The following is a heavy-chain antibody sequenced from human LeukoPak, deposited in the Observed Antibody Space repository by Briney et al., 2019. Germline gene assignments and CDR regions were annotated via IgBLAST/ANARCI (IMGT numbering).Heavy chain of an antibody. CDR2: IYYSGST. Sequence: PSETLSLTCTVSGGSISSYYWSWIRQPPGKGLEWIGYIYYSGSTNYNPSLKSRVTISVDTSKNQFSLRLSSVTAADTAVYYCARSTSYYGMDVWGQGTTVTVSS. J-gene: IGHJ6*02. V-gene: IGHV4-59*01. CDR1: GGSISSYY. D-gene: IGHD2-2*01. CDR3: ARSTSYYGMDV.